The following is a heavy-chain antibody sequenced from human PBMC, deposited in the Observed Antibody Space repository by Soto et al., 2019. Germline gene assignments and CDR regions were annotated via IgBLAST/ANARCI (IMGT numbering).Heavy chain of an antibody. J-gene: IGHJ5*02. CDR2: IKAKTDGGTI. Sequence: GGSLRLSCLGSGFTFTYAWMSWVRHVPGKGLEWVGRIKAKTDGGTIDYAAPVQGRFTISRDDSKNTLYLQMNSLKTEDTAVYYCTTDGGYNFGYWFDPWRQGTLVTVSS. D-gene: IGHD5-18*01. CDR1: GFTFTYAW. CDR3: TTDGGYNFGYWFDP. V-gene: IGHV3-15*01.